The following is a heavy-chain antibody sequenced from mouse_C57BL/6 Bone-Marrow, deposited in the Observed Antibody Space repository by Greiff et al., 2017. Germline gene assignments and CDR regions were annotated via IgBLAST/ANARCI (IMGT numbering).Heavy chain of an antibody. J-gene: IGHJ4*01. CDR3: ARVGRALYAMDY. V-gene: IGHV1-18*01. CDR2: INPNNGGT. CDR1: GYTFTDYN. D-gene: IGHD4-1*01. Sequence: VQLKESGPELVKPGASVTIPCKASGYTFTDYNMDWVKQSHGKSLEWIGDINPNNGGTIYNQKFKGKATLTVDKSSSTAYMELRSLTSEDTAVYYCARVGRALYAMDYWGQGTSVTVSS.